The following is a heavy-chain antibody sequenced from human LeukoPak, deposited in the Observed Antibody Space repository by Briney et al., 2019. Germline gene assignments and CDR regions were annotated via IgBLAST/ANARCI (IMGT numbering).Heavy chain of an antibody. J-gene: IGHJ5*02. CDR2: IYSSGTT. Sequence: SETLSLTCIVSGGSISSYYWSWIRQPPGKGLEWIGNIYSSGTTNYNPSLKSRVTISMDTSKNQFSLKLSSVTAADTAVYYCARWGIAAAGTESWFDPWGQGTLVTVSS. CDR3: ARWGIAAAGTESWFDP. D-gene: IGHD6-13*01. V-gene: IGHV4-59*12. CDR1: GGSISSYY.